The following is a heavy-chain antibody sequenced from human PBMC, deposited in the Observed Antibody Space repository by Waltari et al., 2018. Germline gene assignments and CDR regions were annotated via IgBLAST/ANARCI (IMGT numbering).Heavy chain of an antibody. Sequence: EVQLVDSGGDLVQPGGSLKLSCAASGITLRDSSIHWVRQAPGKGLEWVGRIRSEANSYATAFAASVNGRFTIFRDDSKKTAYLQMNTLMSEDTALYYCTRSGTTTVAFDIWGQGTMVTVSS. V-gene: IGHV3-73*01. J-gene: IGHJ3*02. CDR1: GITLRDSS. CDR3: TRSGTTTVAFDI. D-gene: IGHD1-1*01. CDR2: IRSEANSYAT.